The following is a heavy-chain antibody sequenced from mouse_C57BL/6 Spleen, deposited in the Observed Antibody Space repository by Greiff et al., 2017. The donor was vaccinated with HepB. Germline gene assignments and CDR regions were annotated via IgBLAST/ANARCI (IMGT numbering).Heavy chain of an antibody. J-gene: IGHJ2*01. V-gene: IGHV1-81*01. CDR2: IYPRSGNT. D-gene: IGHD1-1*01. CDR1: GYTFTSYG. Sequence: VQLVESGAELARPGASVKLSCKASGYTFTSYGIRWVKQRTGQGLEWIGEIYPRSGNTYYNEKLKGKATLTADKSSSTAYMELRSLTSEDTAVYFCGGFYGSSYDYWGQGTTLTVSS. CDR3: GGFYGSSYDY.